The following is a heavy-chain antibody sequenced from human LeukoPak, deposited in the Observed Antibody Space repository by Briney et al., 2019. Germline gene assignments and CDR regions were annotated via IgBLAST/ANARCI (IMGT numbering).Heavy chain of an antibody. J-gene: IGHJ5*02. Sequence: GGSLRLSCAASGFTFSTYSMHWVRQAPGKGLEWVAVIWYDGSTKYYADSVKGRFTISRDNSKNTLYLQMNSLRAEDTAVYYCAKCGGDCSSTYNWLDPWGQGTLVTVSS. D-gene: IGHD2-21*02. CDR2: IWYDGSTK. V-gene: IGHV3-33*06. CDR1: GFTFSTYS. CDR3: AKCGGDCSSTYNWLDP.